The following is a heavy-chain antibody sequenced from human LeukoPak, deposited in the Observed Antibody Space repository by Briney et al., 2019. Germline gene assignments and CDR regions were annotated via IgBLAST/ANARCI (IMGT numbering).Heavy chain of an antibody. V-gene: IGHV3-48*02. CDR2: ITSSSGTI. CDR1: GFTFSSYS. J-gene: IGHJ4*02. CDR3: ARVWGYYGDY. D-gene: IGHD3-10*01. Sequence: RSGGSLRLSCAASGFTFSSYSTNWVRQAPGKGLEWVSYITSSSGTIYYADSVRGRFTISRDNVKNSLYLQMNSLRDEDTAVYYCARVWGYYGDYWGQGTLVTVSS.